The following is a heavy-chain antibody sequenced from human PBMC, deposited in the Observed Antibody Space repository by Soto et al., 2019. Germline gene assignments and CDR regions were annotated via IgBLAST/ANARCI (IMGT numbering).Heavy chain of an antibody. CDR3: AKSHTTSGWYVTTDY. D-gene: IGHD6-19*01. V-gene: IGHV3-9*01. CDR2: ISWNSGSI. CDR1: GFTFGDYA. J-gene: IGHJ4*02. Sequence: QAGGSLRLSCAASGFTFGDYAMQWVRQAPGKGREWVSAISWNSGSIDYADSVKGRFTISRDNAKNSLYLQMNSLRAEDTALYYCAKSHTTSGWYVTTDYWGQGTRVTVSS.